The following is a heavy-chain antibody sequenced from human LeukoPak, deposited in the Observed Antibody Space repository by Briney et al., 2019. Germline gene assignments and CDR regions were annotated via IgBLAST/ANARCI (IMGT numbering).Heavy chain of an antibody. CDR3: ARASVYDYVWGSFPYYYMDV. CDR2: INPNSGGT. J-gene: IGHJ6*03. V-gene: IGHV1-2*02. CDR1: GYTFTGYY. D-gene: IGHD3-16*01. Sequence: ASVKVSCKASGYTFTGYYMHWVRQAPGQGLEWMGWINPNSGGTNYAQKFQGRVTMTRDTSISTAYMELSRLRSDDTAVYYCARASVYDYVWGSFPYYYMDVWGKGTTVTISS.